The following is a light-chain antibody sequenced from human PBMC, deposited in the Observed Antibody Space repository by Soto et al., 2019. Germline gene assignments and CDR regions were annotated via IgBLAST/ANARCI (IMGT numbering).Light chain of an antibody. CDR2: GAS. CDR3: QQYGSSQS. Sequence: EIGLTQSPGTLSLSPGERATLSCRASQSVSSSYLAWYQQKPGQAPRLLIYGASSRATGIPDRFSGSGSGTDFPLTISRLEPEDFAVYYCQQYGSSQSFGQGTKVEIK. V-gene: IGKV3-20*01. J-gene: IGKJ1*01. CDR1: QSVSSSY.